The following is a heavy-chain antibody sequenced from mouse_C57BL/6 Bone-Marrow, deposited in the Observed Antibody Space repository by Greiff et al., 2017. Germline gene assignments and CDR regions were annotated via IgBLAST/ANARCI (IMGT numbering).Heavy chain of an antibody. Sequence: VQLQQPGAELVKPGASVKLSCKASGYTFTSYWMQWVKQRPGQGLEWIGEIDPSDSYTNYNQKFKGKATLTVDTSSSTAYMQLSSLTSEDSAVYYCARGVYYDYDVGAMDYWGQGTSVTVSS. V-gene: IGHV1-50*01. CDR1: GYTFTSYW. CDR3: ARGVYYDYDVGAMDY. CDR2: IDPSDSYT. J-gene: IGHJ4*01. D-gene: IGHD2-4*01.